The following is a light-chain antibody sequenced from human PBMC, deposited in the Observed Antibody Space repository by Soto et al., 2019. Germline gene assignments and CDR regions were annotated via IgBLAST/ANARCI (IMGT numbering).Light chain of an antibody. J-gene: IGKJ1*01. Sequence: EIVLTQSPATLSLSPGGRATLSCRASQSVSLSLAWYQQKPGQAPRLLIYDASKRASGIPARFSGSGSGTDFTLTISSLEPEDFAVYYCQQYNNWPRTFGQGTKVDIK. CDR2: DAS. CDR3: QQYNNWPRT. CDR1: QSVSLS. V-gene: IGKV3-11*01.